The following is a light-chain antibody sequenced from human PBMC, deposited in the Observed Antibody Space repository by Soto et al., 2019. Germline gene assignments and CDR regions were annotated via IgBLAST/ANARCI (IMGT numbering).Light chain of an antibody. Sequence: IQMTQSPSSLSASVGDRVTMTCRASQSIGSYVNWYQEKPGEAPKVLIFAASSLQSGVPSRFSGSGSGTYFTLTISSLQPEDFATYYWQQSYSTAWTFGQGTKVDIK. V-gene: IGKV1-39*01. CDR2: AAS. CDR3: QQSYSTAWT. CDR1: QSIGSY. J-gene: IGKJ1*01.